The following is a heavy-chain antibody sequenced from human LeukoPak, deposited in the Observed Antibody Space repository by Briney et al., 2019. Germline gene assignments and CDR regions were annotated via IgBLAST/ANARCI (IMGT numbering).Heavy chain of an antibody. D-gene: IGHD4-17*01. CDR2: IYYSGST. CDR1: GVSLSSNSYF. V-gene: IGHV4-61*05. J-gene: IGHJ5*02. CDR3: ARGMTTGPDP. Sequence: SETLSLTCTVSGVSLSSNSYFWGWIRQPPGKGLEWIGYIYYSGSTNYNPSLKSRLTISVDTSNNQFSLKLNSVTAADTAVYYCARGMTTGPDPWGQGTLVTVSS.